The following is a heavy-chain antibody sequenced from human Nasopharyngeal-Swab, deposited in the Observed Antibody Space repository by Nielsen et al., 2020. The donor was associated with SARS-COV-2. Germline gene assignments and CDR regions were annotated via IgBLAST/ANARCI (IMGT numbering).Heavy chain of an antibody. CDR2: ISSSSSTI. V-gene: IGHV3-48*02. J-gene: IGHJ6*02. CDR1: GFTFSSYS. CDR3: AREPAARPPAPDYYYYYGMDV. D-gene: IGHD6-6*01. Sequence: GGSLRLSCAASGFTFSSYSMNWVRQAPGKGLEWVSYISSSSSTIYYADSVKGRFTISRDNAKNSLYLQMNSLRDEETAVYYCAREPAARPPAPDYYYYYGMDVWGQGTTVTVSS.